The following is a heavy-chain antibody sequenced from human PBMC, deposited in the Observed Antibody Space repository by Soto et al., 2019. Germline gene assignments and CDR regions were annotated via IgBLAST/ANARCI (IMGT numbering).Heavy chain of an antibody. D-gene: IGHD5-12*01. CDR3: ARGLSGYDFSRYYYYYYMDV. CDR2: MNPNSGNT. J-gene: IGHJ6*03. V-gene: IGHV1-8*01. Sequence: QVQLVQSGAEVKKPGASVKVSCKASGYTFTSYDINWVRQATGQGLEWMGWMNPNSGNTGYAQKFQGRVTMTRNTSISTDYMELSSLRSEDTAVYYCARGLSGYDFSRYYYYYYMDVWGKGTTVTVSS. CDR1: GYTFTSYD.